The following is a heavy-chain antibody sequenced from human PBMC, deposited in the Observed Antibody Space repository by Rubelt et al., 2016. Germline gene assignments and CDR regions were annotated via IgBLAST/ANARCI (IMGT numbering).Heavy chain of an antibody. CDR1: GYTLSSYG. CDR2: ISGYNGDT. Sequence: QVQLVQSGVEVKKPGASVKVSCKAQGYTLSSYGISWVRQAPGQGLEWMGWISGYNGDTKYAPDHHGRVYMICDTSKNTVFMELRSLRSADTEVYYGARCVCWVEGGMDYGCWGKGTMVSVS. CDR3: ARCVCWVEGGMDYGC. J-gene: IGHJ6*03. V-gene: IGHV1-18*01. D-gene: IGHD4/OR15-4a*01.